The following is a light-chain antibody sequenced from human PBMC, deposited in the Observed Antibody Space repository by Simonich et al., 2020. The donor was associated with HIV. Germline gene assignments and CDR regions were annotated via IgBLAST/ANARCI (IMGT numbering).Light chain of an antibody. Sequence: EIVLTQSPATLSLSPGERASLSCRASQSVNSYLAWYQQKPGQAPRLLIYDASKRATGTPASFSGSGSGTDFTLTISSLQAEDVAVYYCQQYYSTPLTFGGGTKVEIK. J-gene: IGKJ4*01. CDR1: QSVNSY. CDR2: DAS. CDR3: QQYYSTPLT. V-gene: IGKV3-11*01.